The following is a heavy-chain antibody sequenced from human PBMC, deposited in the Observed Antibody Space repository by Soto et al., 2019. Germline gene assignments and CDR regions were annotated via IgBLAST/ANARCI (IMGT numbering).Heavy chain of an antibody. CDR1: GFIFSNYG. CDR2: IWYDGSNK. J-gene: IGHJ4*02. CDR3: AREGAVAGSQDF. D-gene: IGHD6-19*01. V-gene: IGHV3-33*01. Sequence: GGSLRLSCAASGFIFSNYGIHWVRQAPGKGLEWVALIWYDGSNKYYADSVKGRFIVSRDNTNNTVYLQLNRLTADDTAVYYCAREGAVAGSQDFWGPGTLVTVSS.